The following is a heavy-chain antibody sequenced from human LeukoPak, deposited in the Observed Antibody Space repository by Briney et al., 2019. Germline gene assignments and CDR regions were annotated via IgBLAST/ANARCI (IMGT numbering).Heavy chain of an antibody. D-gene: IGHD3-16*01. CDR1: GGSNSSRSYY. CDR3: ARGEKVLDCFDY. J-gene: IGHJ4*02. CDR2: ISDSGNT. V-gene: IGHV4-39*01. Sequence: PSETLSLTCTVSGGSNSSRSYYWGWIRQPPGKGLEWIGKISDSGNTYYSPSLRSRVTISIDMSKNQFSLKLSSVTATDTAVYYCARGEKVLDCFDYWGQGTLVTVSS.